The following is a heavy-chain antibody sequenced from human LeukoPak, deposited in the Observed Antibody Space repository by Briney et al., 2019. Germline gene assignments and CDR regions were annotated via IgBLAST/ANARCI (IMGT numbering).Heavy chain of an antibody. CDR3: AKESPYTSPRNYYFDY. CDR2: ISQSSTAT. J-gene: IGHJ4*02. D-gene: IGHD1-14*01. CDR1: GFTFSSFA. Sequence: GGSLRLSCVAPGFTFSSFAMSWVRQAPGKGLEWVSAISQSSTATYYGDSVKGRSSISRDDSKNTVYLQINSLRADDTAIYYCAKESPYTSPRNYYFDYWGQGTLVTVSS. V-gene: IGHV3-23*01.